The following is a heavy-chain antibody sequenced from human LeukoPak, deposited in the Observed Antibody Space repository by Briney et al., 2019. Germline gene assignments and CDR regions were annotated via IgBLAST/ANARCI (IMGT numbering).Heavy chain of an antibody. D-gene: IGHD2-2*01. CDR2: IKQDGSEK. V-gene: IGHV3-7*01. J-gene: IGHJ3*02. CDR3: ARDRFRCSGTSCSYDAFDI. Sequence: GGSLRLSCAASGFTFSSYWMSWVRQAPGKGLEWVANIKQDGSEKYYVDSVKGRFTISRDNAKNSLYLQMNSLRAEDTAVYYCARDRFRCSGTSCSYDAFDIWGQGTMVTVSS. CDR1: GFTFSSYW.